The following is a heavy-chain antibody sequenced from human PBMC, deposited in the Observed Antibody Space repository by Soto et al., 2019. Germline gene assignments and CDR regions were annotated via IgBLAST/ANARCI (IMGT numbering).Heavy chain of an antibody. CDR3: ARDDLNRGGKYFDY. CDR2: ISTDRGDT. D-gene: IGHD2-15*01. Sequence: QVQLLQSGAAVKKPGASVKVSCKASGYSFTTHDITWLRQAPGKGLEWVGGISTDRGDTIYPQNLQGRVTMTTDSSTSTVDMELKSLRSDDTAVYYCARDDLNRGGKYFDYWGQGTLVTVSS. V-gene: IGHV1-18*01. J-gene: IGHJ4*02. CDR1: GYSFTTHD.